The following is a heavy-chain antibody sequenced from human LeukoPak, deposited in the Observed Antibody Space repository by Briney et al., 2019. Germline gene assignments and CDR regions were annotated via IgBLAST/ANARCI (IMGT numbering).Heavy chain of an antibody. Sequence: GASVKVSCNASGYTFTSYAMNWVRQAPGQGLEWMGWINTNTGNATYAQGFTGRFVFSLVTSVSTAYLQISSLKAEDTAVYYCARSLSVTTIYYYMDVWGKGTTVTISS. D-gene: IGHD4-17*01. CDR2: INTNTGNA. V-gene: IGHV7-4-1*02. CDR3: ARSLSVTTIYYYMDV. CDR1: GYTFTSYA. J-gene: IGHJ6*03.